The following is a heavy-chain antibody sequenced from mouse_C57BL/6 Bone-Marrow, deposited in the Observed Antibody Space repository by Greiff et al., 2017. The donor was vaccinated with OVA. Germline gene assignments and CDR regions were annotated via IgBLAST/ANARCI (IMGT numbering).Heavy chain of an antibody. CDR3: ARGYDGSRYFDV. CDR2: IHPNSGST. J-gene: IGHJ1*03. Sequence: VQLQQPGAELVKPGASVKLSCKASGYTFTSYWMHWVKQRPGQGLEWIGMIHPNSGSTNYNEKFKSKATLTVDKSSSTTYMQLSSLTSEDSAVYYCARGYDGSRYFDVWGTGTTVTVSS. V-gene: IGHV1-64*01. CDR1: GYTFTSYW. D-gene: IGHD1-1*01.